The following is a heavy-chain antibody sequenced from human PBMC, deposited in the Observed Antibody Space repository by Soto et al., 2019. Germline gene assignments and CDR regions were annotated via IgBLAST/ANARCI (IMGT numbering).Heavy chain of an antibody. V-gene: IGHV1-2*04. CDR1: GYTFTSYD. CDR2: MNPNSGGT. D-gene: IGHD2-21*02. Sequence: ASVKVSCKASGYTFTSYDINWVRQATGQGLEWMGWMNPNSGGTNYAQKFQGWVTMTRDTSISTAYMELSRLRSDDTAVYYCARDGGRVVVTAIPNYGMDVWGQGTTVTVSS. J-gene: IGHJ6*02. CDR3: ARDGGRVVVTAIPNYGMDV.